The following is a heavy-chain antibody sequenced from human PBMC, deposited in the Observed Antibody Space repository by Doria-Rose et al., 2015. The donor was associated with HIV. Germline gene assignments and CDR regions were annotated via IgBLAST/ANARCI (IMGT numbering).Heavy chain of an antibody. D-gene: IGHD6-13*01. CDR2: IFSDDER. J-gene: IGHJ4*02. Sequence: QITLKESGPVLVKPTEILTLTCTVSGVSLSSPGMGVSWIRQPPGKALEWLANIFSDDERSYKTSLKSRLTISSGTSKSQLVLTMTDMDPVDTATYYCARIKSSRWYHKYYFDFWGQGTLVIVSA. CDR3: ARIKSSRWYHKYYFDF. V-gene: IGHV2-26*01. CDR1: GVSLSSPGMG.